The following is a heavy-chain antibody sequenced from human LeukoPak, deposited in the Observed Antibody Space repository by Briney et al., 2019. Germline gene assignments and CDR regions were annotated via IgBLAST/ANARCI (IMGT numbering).Heavy chain of an antibody. V-gene: IGHV3-74*01. CDR1: GFTFSNAW. Sequence: PGGSLRLSCAASGFTFSNAWMNWVRQAPGKGLVWVSRINEDGSTTNYADSVKGRFTISRDNAKNTLYLQMNSLRAEDTAVYYCAGGNSSWYYYYGMDVWGQGTTVTVSS. J-gene: IGHJ6*02. CDR2: INEDGSTT. D-gene: IGHD6-13*01. CDR3: AGGNSSWYYYYGMDV.